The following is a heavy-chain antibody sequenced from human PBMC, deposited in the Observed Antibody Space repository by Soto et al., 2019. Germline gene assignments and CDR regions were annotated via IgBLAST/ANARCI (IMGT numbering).Heavy chain of an antibody. D-gene: IGHD6-19*01. CDR3: ARGRGLGGTVWFDY. J-gene: IGHJ4*02. Sequence: ASVKVSCKASGYTFTSYLMHWVRQAPGQMLEWMGLINGGNGNTKYSQNFQGRVTITRDTPASTAYMELSSLRPEDTAVYDCARGRGLGGTVWFDYGGPGTLVTVAS. V-gene: IGHV1-3*01. CDR2: INGGNGNT. CDR1: GYTFTSYL.